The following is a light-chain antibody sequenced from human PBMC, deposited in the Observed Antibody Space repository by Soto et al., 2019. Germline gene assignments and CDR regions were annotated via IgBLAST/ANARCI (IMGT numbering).Light chain of an antibody. CDR1: QSISSW. CDR2: KAS. Sequence: DIQMTQSPSTLSASVGDRVTITCRASQSISSWLAWYQQKPGKAPKLLIYKASSLESGVPSRFSSSGSGTEFNLTISSLQHDDFATYYCQQYNSYSRTFGQGTKVEIK. J-gene: IGKJ1*01. V-gene: IGKV1-5*03. CDR3: QQYNSYSRT.